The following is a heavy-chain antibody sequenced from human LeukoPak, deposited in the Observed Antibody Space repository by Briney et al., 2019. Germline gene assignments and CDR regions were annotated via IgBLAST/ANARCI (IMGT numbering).Heavy chain of an antibody. D-gene: IGHD2-21*01. CDR3: ARGRGGGEPYNFDY. J-gene: IGHJ4*02. V-gene: IGHV4-59*01. CDR1: GGSISSYH. CDR2: IYYSGST. Sequence: PSETLSLTCTVSGGSISSYHWSWIRQPPGKGLEWIGYIYYSGSTNYNPSLKSRVTISVDTSKNQFSLKLSSVTAADTAVYYCARGRGGGEPYNFDYWGQGTLVTVSS.